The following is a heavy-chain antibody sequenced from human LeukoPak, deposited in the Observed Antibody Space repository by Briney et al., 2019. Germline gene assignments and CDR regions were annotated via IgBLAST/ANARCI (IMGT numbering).Heavy chain of an antibody. V-gene: IGHV1-46*01. CDR3: ARVYYSNTPKNWFDP. Sequence: ASVKVSCKASGYTFTGYYMHWVRQAPGQGLEWMGIINPSGGSTSYAQKFQGRVTMTRDTSTSTVYMELSSLRSEDTAVYYCARVYYSNTPKNWFDPWGQGTLVTVSS. J-gene: IGHJ5*02. CDR1: GYTFTGYY. D-gene: IGHD4-11*01. CDR2: INPSGGST.